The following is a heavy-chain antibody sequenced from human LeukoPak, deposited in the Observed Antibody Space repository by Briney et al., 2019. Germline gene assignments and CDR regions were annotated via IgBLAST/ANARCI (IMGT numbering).Heavy chain of an antibody. CDR3: TRLTDFWSGWDYYYMDV. J-gene: IGHJ6*03. CDR2: IRSKANSYAT. D-gene: IGHD3-3*01. CDR1: GFTFSGSA. V-gene: IGHV3-73*01. Sequence: GGSLRLSCAASGFTFSGSAMHWVRQASGKGLEWVGRIRSKANSYATAYAASVKGRFTISRDDSKNKAYLQMNSVKTEDTAVYYCTRLTDFWSGWDYYYMDVWGKGTTVTVSS.